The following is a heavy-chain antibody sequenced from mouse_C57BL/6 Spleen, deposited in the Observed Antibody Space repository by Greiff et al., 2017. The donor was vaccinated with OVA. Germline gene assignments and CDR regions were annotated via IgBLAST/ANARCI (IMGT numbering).Heavy chain of an antibody. J-gene: IGHJ3*01. D-gene: IGHD3-2*02. CDR2: IYPGSGNT. CDR1: GYTFTDYY. CDR3: ARSGDSSGYLAWFAY. Sequence: VMLVESGAELVRPGASVKLSCKASGYTFTDYYINWVKQRPGQGLEWIARIYPGSGNTYYNEKFKGKATLTAEKSSSTAYMQLSSLTSEDSAVYFCARSGDSSGYLAWFAYWGQGTLVTVSA. V-gene: IGHV1-76*01.